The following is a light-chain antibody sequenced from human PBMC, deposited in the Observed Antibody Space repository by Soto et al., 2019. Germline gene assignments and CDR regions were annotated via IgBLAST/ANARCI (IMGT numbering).Light chain of an antibody. J-gene: IGKJ1*01. CDR1: QSISSW. V-gene: IGKV1-5*01. CDR3: QQYNSYSWT. CDR2: DAS. Sequence: DIQMTQSPSTLPASVGDRVTMXXRASQSISSWLAWYQQKPGKAPKXVIYDASSLESGVPSRFSGSGSGTEFTLTISSLQPDDFATYYCQQYNSYSWTFGQGTKVDIK.